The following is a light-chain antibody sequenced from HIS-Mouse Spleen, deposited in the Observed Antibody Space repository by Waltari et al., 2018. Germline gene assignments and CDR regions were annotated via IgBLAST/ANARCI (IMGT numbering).Light chain of an antibody. CDR1: QGISSY. CDR3: QQLNSYPPT. Sequence: DIQLTQSPSFLSASVGERVTITCRASQGISSYLAWYQQKSGKAPKLLIYAASTLQSGVPSRFSGSGSGTEFTLTISSLQPEDFATYYCQQLNSYPPTFGQGTKVEIK. CDR2: AAS. J-gene: IGKJ1*01. V-gene: IGKV1-9*01.